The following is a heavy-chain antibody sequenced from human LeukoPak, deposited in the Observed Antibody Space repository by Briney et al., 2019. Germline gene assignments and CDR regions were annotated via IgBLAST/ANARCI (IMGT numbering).Heavy chain of an antibody. CDR2: INHSGST. CDR1: GGSFSGYY. CDR3: ARGKLWFGELFTYFDY. D-gene: IGHD3-10*01. Sequence: PSETLSLTCAVYGGSFSGYYWSWIRQPPGKGLEWIGEINHSGSTNYNPSLKSRVTISVDTSKNQFSLKLSSVTAADTAVYYCARGKLWFGELFTYFDYWGQRTLVTVSS. J-gene: IGHJ4*02. V-gene: IGHV4-34*01.